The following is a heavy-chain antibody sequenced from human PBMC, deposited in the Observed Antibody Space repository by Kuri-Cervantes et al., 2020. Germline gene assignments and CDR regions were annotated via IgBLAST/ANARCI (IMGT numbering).Heavy chain of an antibody. V-gene: IGHV1-46*01. CDR2: INPSGGST. J-gene: IGHJ3*02. CDR1: GYTFTSYG. CDR3: ARVITRITMIVVADDAFDI. D-gene: IGHD3-22*01. Sequence: ASVKVSCKASGYTFTSYGISWVRQAPGQGLGWMGIINPSGGSTSYAQKFQGRVTMTRDTSISTAYMELSRLRSDDTAVYYCARVITRITMIVVADDAFDIWGQGTMVTVSS.